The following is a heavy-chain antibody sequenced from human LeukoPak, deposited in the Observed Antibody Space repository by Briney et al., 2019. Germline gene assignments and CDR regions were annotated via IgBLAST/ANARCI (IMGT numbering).Heavy chain of an antibody. J-gene: IGHJ4*02. CDR1: RFTFSSYA. Sequence: GGSLRLSCAASRFTFSSYAMTWVRQTPGEGLQWVSTISGSGATTYYADSVKGRFTISRDNSKNTLYLQMNSLRAEDTAVYYCGVFWSGFYTYWGQGTLVTVSS. D-gene: IGHD3-3*01. CDR2: ISGSGATT. CDR3: GVFWSGFYTY. V-gene: IGHV3-23*01.